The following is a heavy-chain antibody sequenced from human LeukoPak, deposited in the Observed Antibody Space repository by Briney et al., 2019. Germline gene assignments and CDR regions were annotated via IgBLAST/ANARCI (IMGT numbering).Heavy chain of an antibody. CDR1: GFTVSSYW. Sequence: GGSLRLSCAASGFTVSSYWMNWVSQLPGKGRVWVSRIASDGSSTTYADSVKGRFSISRDNAKNTLYLQMNSLRVEDTAVYYCARGRPHGNDYWGQGTLVTVSS. CDR3: ARGRPHGNDY. V-gene: IGHV3-74*01. J-gene: IGHJ4*02. D-gene: IGHD4-23*01. CDR2: IASDGSST.